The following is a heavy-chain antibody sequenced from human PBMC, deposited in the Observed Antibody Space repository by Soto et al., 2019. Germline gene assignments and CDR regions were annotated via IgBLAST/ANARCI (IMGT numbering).Heavy chain of an antibody. CDR2: IYYSGNT. CDR3: ARYPVVVVPAANYGLDV. V-gene: IGHV4-31*03. D-gene: IGHD2-2*01. Sequence: SETLSLTCSVSGVSVSSDIYYWSWIRHHPGKGLEWIGYIYYSGNTYYNPSLGGRVTISLDTSKNHFPLRLRSVTPADTAVYYCARYPVVVVPAANYGLDVWGQGTTVTVSS. CDR1: GVSVSSDIYY. J-gene: IGHJ6*02.